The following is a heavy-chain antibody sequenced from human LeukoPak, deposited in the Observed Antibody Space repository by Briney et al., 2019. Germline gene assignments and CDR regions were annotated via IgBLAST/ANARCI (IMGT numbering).Heavy chain of an antibody. Sequence: SETLSLSCTVSGGAISTYQCTWVRQPAGKGLEWIGHIHFSGNTNYNPSLRSRVTMSFDTSKSQFSLNLTSVTAADTAVYYCARDSNRGSSYYDFMEVGGKGTTVIVSS. V-gene: IGHV4-4*07. D-gene: IGHD3-10*01. CDR3: ARDSNRGSSYYDFMEV. J-gene: IGHJ6*03. CDR2: IHFSGNT. CDR1: GGAISTYQ.